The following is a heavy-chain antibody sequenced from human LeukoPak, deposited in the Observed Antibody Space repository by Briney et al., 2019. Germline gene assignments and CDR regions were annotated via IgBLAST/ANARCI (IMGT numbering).Heavy chain of an antibody. CDR2: IYYTGST. Sequence: SETLSLTCTVSGGSITNYYWSWIRQPPGKGLEWIGYIYYTGSTNYNPSLKSRVTISVDTSKSQFSLKLSSVTAADTAVYYCATSSGGSYEDFDYWGQGTLVTVSS. J-gene: IGHJ4*02. CDR1: GGSITNYY. V-gene: IGHV4-59*01. D-gene: IGHD1-26*01. CDR3: ATSSGGSYEDFDY.